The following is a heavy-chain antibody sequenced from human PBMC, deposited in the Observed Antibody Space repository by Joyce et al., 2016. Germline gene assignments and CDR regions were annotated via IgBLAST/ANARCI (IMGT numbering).Heavy chain of an antibody. V-gene: IGHV1-46*01. CDR2: INPSGGST. Sequence: QVRLLQSGAEVKKPGASVKVSCKASGYTLTSYYMHWVRQAPGQGLEWMGIINPSGGSTYYAQEFQGRLSMTTDTSTSTVYMELSSLRSEDTAVYYCATAPEGYCRSTSCYVLAYWGQGTLVTVSS. CDR3: ATAPEGYCRSTSCYVLAY. D-gene: IGHD2-2*01. J-gene: IGHJ4*02. CDR1: GYTLTSYY.